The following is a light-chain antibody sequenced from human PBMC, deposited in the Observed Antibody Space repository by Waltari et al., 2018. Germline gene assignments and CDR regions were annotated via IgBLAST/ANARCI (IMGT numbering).Light chain of an antibody. CDR2: ECS. Sequence: QSALTQPASVSGSPGQSITISCTGTSSDVGSYNLVSWFQQHPGKAPNLVIYECSKRRLGVSNLFSGSESGNTASRAISGLQAADDAYYYCCSYAGGSAPYVFGTGTKVTVL. CDR3: CSYAGGSAPYV. J-gene: IGLJ1*01. V-gene: IGLV2-23*01. CDR1: SSDVGSYNL.